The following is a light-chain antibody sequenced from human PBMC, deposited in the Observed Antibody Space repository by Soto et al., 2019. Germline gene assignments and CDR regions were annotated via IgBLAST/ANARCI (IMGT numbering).Light chain of an antibody. CDR2: SAS. J-gene: IGKJ1*01. V-gene: IGKV1-39*01. Sequence: DIQMTQSPSSLSASVGDRVTINCRASQTISIYLNWYQHRPGKGPKLLIYSASTLQSGVSSRFSGSGSGTDFTLTISSLQPEDVATYYCQQSNYIPTWKFGQGTKVDIK. CDR3: QQSNYIPTWK. CDR1: QTISIY.